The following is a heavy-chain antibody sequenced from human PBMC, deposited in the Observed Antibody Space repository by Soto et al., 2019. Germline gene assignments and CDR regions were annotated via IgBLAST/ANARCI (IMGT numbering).Heavy chain of an antibody. Sequence: SETLSLTCNVSRDSINNNHYYWGCIRQSPGTGLEWIASIYFTGSPQSNPSLRSRITISVDTTKNHFSLQLRSVTAADTAIYYCTRHSYTHPGIVDYWGQGTRVTVSS. D-gene: IGHD3-10*01. J-gene: IGHJ4*02. CDR3: TRHSYTHPGIVDY. CDR2: IYFTGSP. V-gene: IGHV4-39*01. CDR1: RDSINNNHYY.